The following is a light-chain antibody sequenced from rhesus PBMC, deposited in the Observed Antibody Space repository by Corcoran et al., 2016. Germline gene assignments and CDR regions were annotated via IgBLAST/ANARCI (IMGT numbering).Light chain of an antibody. CDR1: QSLLYSSDHRNY. Sequence: DIVMTQSPDSLAVSLGEKVTINCKSSQSLLYSSDHRNYLAWYTQKAGKAPNLLIYWASTRESGVPNGFSGSGSGTDFTLTISGLQAEDVAVYYCQQYYTSPLTFGGGTKVEIK. CDR3: QQYYTSPLT. V-gene: IGKV4-1*01. J-gene: IGKJ4*01. CDR2: WAS.